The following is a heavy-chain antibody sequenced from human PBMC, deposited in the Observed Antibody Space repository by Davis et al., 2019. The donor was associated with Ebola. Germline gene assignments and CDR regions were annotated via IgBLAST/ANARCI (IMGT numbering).Heavy chain of an antibody. CDR2: ISYDGRNT. D-gene: IGHD1-26*01. CDR1: GLTFNSYG. Sequence: PGGSLRLSCAASGLTFNSYGMHWVRQAPGKGLEWVALISYDGRNTYYADSVKGRFTISRDNSKNTLYLQMNSLRPEDTAVYYRAKEWEPGPWGQGTLVTVSS. V-gene: IGHV3-30*18. J-gene: IGHJ5*02. CDR3: AKEWEPGP.